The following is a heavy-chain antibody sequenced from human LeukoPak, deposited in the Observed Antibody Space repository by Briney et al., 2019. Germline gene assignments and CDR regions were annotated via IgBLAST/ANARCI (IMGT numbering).Heavy chain of an antibody. D-gene: IGHD5-18*01. CDR1: GGSISSGSYY. Sequence: SETLSLTCTVSGGSISSGSYYWSWIRQPAGKGLEWIGRIYTSGSTNYNPSLKSRVTISVDTSKNQFSLKLSSVTAADTAVYYCARSPAMALYYYYMDVWGKGTTVTVSS. CDR2: IYTSGST. V-gene: IGHV4-61*02. CDR3: ARSPAMALYYYYMDV. J-gene: IGHJ6*03.